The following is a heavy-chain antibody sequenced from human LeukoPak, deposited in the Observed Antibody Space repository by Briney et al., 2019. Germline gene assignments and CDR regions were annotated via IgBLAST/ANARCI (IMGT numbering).Heavy chain of an antibody. J-gene: IGHJ6*02. V-gene: IGHV3-23*01. Sequence: GGSLRLSCAASGFTFSYYALNWLRQAPGKGLEWVSIISDSGDITDYADSVRGRFTISRDNSKNMLYLQMNSLRAEDTAVYLYTKKITMVRGINYGMDVWGQGTTVTVSS. CDR3: TKKITMVRGINYGMDV. D-gene: IGHD3-10*01. CDR1: GFTFSYYA. CDR2: ISDSGDIT.